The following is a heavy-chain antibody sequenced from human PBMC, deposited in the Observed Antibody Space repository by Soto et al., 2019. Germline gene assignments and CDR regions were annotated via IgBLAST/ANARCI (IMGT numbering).Heavy chain of an antibody. CDR2: INAGNGNT. CDR3: ARVPGYSIGDL. D-gene: IGHD2-21*01. V-gene: IGHV1-3*01. CDR1: GYTFTSYA. Sequence: QVQLVQSGAEVKKPGASVKVSCKASGYTFTSYAMHWVRQAPGQRLEWMGWINAGNGNTKYSQKFQGRVTITRDTSASSAYLELSSLRSEDTAVYYCARVPGYSIGDLWGRGTLVTVSS. J-gene: IGHJ2*01.